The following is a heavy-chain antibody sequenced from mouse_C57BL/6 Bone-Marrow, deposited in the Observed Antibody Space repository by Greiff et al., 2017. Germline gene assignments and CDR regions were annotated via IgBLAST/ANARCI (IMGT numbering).Heavy chain of an antibody. CDR3: ARRGTVVAKGYWYFDV. CDR2: IYPYNGVS. V-gene: IGHV1-31*01. D-gene: IGHD1-1*01. Sequence: EVQGVESGPELVKPGASVKISCKASGYSFTGYYMHWVKQSHGNILDWIGYIYPYNGVSSYNQKFKGKATLTVDKSSSTAYMELRSLTSEDSAVYYCARRGTVVAKGYWYFDVWGTGTTVTVSS. J-gene: IGHJ1*03. CDR1: GYSFTGYY.